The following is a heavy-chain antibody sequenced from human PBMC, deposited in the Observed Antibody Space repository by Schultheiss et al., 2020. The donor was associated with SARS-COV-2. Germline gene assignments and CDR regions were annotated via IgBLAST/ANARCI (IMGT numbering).Heavy chain of an antibody. V-gene: IGHV3-21*04. Sequence: GGSLRLSCAASGFTFSSYSMNWVRQAPGKGLEWVSSISSSSSYIYYADSVKGRFTISRDNAKNSLYLQMNSLRAEDTAVYYCARDWGLYSNHAFDIWGQGTMVTVSS. J-gene: IGHJ3*02. CDR1: GFTFSSYS. CDR3: ARDWGLYSNHAFDI. D-gene: IGHD4-11*01. CDR2: ISSSSSYI.